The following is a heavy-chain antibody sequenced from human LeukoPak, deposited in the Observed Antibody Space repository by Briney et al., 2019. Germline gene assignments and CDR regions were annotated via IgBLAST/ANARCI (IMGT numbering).Heavy chain of an antibody. CDR3: AREISSSTSFDQ. CDR2: ISSSGGYI. Sequence: GGSLRLSCAASGFAFSRYSMNWVRQAPGKGLEGLAWVSSISSSGGYIYYADSVKGRFTISRDNAKNSLYLQMNSLRAEDTAVSYCAREISSSTSFDQWGQGTLVTVSS. D-gene: IGHD2-2*01. V-gene: IGHV3-21*01. J-gene: IGHJ4*02. CDR1: GFAFSRYS.